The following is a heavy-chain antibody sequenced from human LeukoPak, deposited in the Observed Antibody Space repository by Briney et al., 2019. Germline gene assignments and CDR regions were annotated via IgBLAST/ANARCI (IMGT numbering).Heavy chain of an antibody. CDR1: GGSFSGYY. V-gene: IGHV4-34*01. D-gene: IGHD3-16*01. Sequence: SGTLSLTCAVYGGSFSGYYWSWIRQPPGKGLEWIGEINHSGSTNYNPSLKSRVTISVDTSKNQFSLKLSSVTAADTAVYYCARGHPPYLWYYYYYGMDVWGQGTTVTVSS. J-gene: IGHJ6*02. CDR3: ARGHPPYLWYYYYYGMDV. CDR2: INHSGST.